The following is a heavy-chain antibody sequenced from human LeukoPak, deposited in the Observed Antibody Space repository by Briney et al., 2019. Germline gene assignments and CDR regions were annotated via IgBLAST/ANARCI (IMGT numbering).Heavy chain of an antibody. CDR1: GYTFTSYG. CDR3: ARRTTLNEFDP. Sequence: ASVKVSCKASGYTFTSYGISWVRQAPGQGLEWMGWISAYNGNTNYAQKLQGRVTMTTDTSTSTAYMELSSLRSEDTAVYYCARRTTLNEFDPWGQGTLVTVSS. CDR2: ISAYNGNT. J-gene: IGHJ5*02. D-gene: IGHD4-11*01. V-gene: IGHV1-18*01.